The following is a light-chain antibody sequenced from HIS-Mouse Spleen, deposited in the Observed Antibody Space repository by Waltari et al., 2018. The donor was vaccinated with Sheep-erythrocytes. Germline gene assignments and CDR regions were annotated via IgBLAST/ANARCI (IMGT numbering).Light chain of an antibody. Sequence: DIVMTQSPLSLPVNPGEPASISCRSSQSLLHSNGYNYLDWYLQKPGQSPQLLIYSGSNRASGVPDRFSGSGSGTEFTLKISRVEAEDVGVYYCRQALQTPRTFGQGTKVEIK. J-gene: IGKJ1*01. CDR1: QSLLHSNGYNY. V-gene: IGKV2-28*01. CDR3: RQALQTPRT. CDR2: SGS.